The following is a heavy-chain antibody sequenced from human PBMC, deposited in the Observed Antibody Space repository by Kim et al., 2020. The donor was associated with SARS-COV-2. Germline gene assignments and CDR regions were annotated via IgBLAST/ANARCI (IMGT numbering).Heavy chain of an antibody. CDR3: ARGGWNTAMVFGAFDI. CDR1: GGTFSSYA. Sequence: SVKVSCKASGGTFSSYAISWVRQAPGQGLEWMGGIIPIFGTANYAQKFQGRVTITADESTSTAYMELSSLRSEDTAVYYCARGGWNTAMVFGAFDIWDQGTMVTVS. CDR2: IIPIFGTA. D-gene: IGHD5-18*01. J-gene: IGHJ3*02. V-gene: IGHV1-69*13.